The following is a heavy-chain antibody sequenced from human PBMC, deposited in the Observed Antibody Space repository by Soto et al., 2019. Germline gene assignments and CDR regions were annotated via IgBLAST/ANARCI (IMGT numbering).Heavy chain of an antibody. J-gene: IGHJ4*02. Sequence: SETLSLTCTVSGGSISSSSYYWGWIRQPPGKGLEWIGSIYYGGSTYYNPSLKSRVTISVDTSKNQFSLKLSSVTAADTAVYYCARLLLREDYFDYWGQGTLVTAPQ. CDR1: GGSISSSSYY. CDR2: IYYGGST. D-gene: IGHD3-22*01. CDR3: ARLLLREDYFDY. V-gene: IGHV4-39*01.